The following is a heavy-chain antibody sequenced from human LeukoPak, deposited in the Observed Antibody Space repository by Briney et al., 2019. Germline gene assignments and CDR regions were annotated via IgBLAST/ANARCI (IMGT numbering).Heavy chain of an antibody. D-gene: IGHD6-6*01. CDR3: ARESSIAAFFP. CDR1: GRSISSYY. Sequence: PSETLSLTCTVSGRSISSYYWSWIRQPPGKGLEWIGYIYYSGSTNYNPSLKSRVTISVDTSKNQFSLKLSSVTAADTAVYYCARESSIAAFFPWGQGTLVTVSS. V-gene: IGHV4-59*01. CDR2: IYYSGST. J-gene: IGHJ5*02.